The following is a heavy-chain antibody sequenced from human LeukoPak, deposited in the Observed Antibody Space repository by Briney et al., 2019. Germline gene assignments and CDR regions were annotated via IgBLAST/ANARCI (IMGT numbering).Heavy chain of an antibody. Sequence: PSQTLSLTCTVSGGSISSGGYYWSWIRQHPGKGLEWIGYIYYSGSTYYNPSLKSRVTISVDMSKNQFSLKLSSVTAADTAVYYCARGNDSSVWIIAFDIWGQGTMVTVSS. CDR3: ARGNDSSVWIIAFDI. D-gene: IGHD3-22*01. CDR1: GGSISSGGYY. CDR2: IYYSGST. V-gene: IGHV4-31*03. J-gene: IGHJ3*02.